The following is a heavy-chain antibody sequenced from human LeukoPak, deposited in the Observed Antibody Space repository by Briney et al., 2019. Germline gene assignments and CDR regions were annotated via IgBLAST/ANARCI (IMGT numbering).Heavy chain of an antibody. CDR1: GFTFSDSA. D-gene: IGHD1-26*01. V-gene: IGHV3-73*01. CDR3: TRVGPSTVVDY. J-gene: IGHJ4*02. CDR2: IRSKPQSYAT. Sequence: GGSLKLSCAASGFTFSDSAIHWVRQASGKGLEWVGRIRSKPQSYATAYDESLKGRFTISRGDSKNTAYLQMSSLKIEDTAVYYCTRVGPSTVVDYWGQGTQVTVSS.